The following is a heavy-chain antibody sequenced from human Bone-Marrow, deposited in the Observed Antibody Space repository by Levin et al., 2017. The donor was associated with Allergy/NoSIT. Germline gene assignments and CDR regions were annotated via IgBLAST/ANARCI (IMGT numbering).Heavy chain of an antibody. Sequence: MAGGSLRLSCKASGSIFTTHYIGWVRQMPGKGLEWLGIIYPADSDTTYSPSFQGQVTISADKSISTAYLQWSSLRASDTGTYYCARSLNGQVRGTIRDWYMDVWGTGTTVTVSS. D-gene: IGHD3-10*01. J-gene: IGHJ6*03. V-gene: IGHV5-51*01. CDR3: ARSLNGQVRGTIRDWYMDV. CDR2: IYPADSDT. CDR1: GSIFTTHY.